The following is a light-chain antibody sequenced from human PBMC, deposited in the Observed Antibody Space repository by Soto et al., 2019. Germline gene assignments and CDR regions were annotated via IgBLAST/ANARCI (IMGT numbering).Light chain of an antibody. V-gene: IGLV1-44*01. J-gene: IGLJ1*01. CDR1: SSNIGSNT. Sequence: QSVMTQPPSASGTPGQIVAISCSGSSSNIGSNTVTWYQQLPGTAPKLLIYSTSQRSSGVPGRFSGSKSGASASLSISGLQSEDEADYYCAAWDDRPDVYVYGTAPKVTVL. CDR2: STS. CDR3: AAWDDRPDVYV.